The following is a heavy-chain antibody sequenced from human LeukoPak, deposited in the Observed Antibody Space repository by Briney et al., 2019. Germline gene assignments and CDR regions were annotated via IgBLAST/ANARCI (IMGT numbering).Heavy chain of an antibody. Sequence: SETLSLTCTVSGGSISSYYWSWIRQPPGKGLEWIGYIYYSGSTNYNPSLKSRVTISIDTSRNQFSMNLNSVTAADTAVYYCAKGAGPPWFDPWGQGTLVTVSS. V-gene: IGHV4-59*08. J-gene: IGHJ5*02. CDR3: AKGAGPPWFDP. CDR1: GGSISSYY. CDR2: IYYSGST. D-gene: IGHD6-19*01.